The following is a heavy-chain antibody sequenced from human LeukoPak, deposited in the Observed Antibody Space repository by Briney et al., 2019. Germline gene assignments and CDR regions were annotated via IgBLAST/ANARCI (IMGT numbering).Heavy chain of an antibody. V-gene: IGHV3-23*01. Sequence: GGSLRLSCAASGFTFSSYAMSWVRQAPGKGLEWVSAISGSGGSTYYADSVKGRLTISRDNSKNTLYLQMNSLRAEDTAVYYCAKDRRYYYDSSGYYKYWGQGTLVTVSS. D-gene: IGHD3-22*01. CDR1: GFTFSSYA. CDR3: AKDRRYYYDSSGYYKY. CDR2: ISGSGGST. J-gene: IGHJ4*02.